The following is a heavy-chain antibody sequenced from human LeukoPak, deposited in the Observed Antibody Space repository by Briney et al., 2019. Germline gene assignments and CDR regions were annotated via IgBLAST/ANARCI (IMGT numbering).Heavy chain of an antibody. D-gene: IGHD6-13*01. CDR3: ARDRSSLYSSSWYVKWFDT. V-gene: IGHV3-30-3*01. Sequence: GRSLRLSCAASGFTFSSYAMHWIRQAPGQGLDRVAVISYDCSNKYYADSVKGRFTTSRANSKFTLYLQMTSLRAEDTAVYYCARDRSSLYSSSWYVKWFDTWGQGTLVTVSS. CDR2: ISYDCSNK. J-gene: IGHJ5*02. CDR1: GFTFSSYA.